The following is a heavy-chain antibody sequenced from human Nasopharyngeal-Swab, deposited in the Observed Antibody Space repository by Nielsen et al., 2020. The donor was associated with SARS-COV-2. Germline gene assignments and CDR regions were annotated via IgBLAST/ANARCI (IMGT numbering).Heavy chain of an antibody. D-gene: IGHD2-15*01. CDR2: IYPGDSDT. CDR3: ARHLFPRGDYYGMDV. V-gene: IGHV5-51*01. Sequence: VRQMPGKGLEWMGIIYPGDSDTRYSQSFQGQVTISADKSISTAYLQWSSLKASDTAIYYCARHLFPRGDYYGMDVWGQGTTVTVSS. J-gene: IGHJ6*02.